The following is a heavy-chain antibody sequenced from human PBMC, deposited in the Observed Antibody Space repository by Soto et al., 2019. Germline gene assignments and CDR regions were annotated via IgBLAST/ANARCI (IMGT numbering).Heavy chain of an antibody. CDR1: GFSLSTSGVG. CDR2: IYWDDSK. D-gene: IGHD3-9*01. CDR3: APNGPEDWPLDY. J-gene: IGHJ4*02. Sequence: QITLKESGPTLVRPTQTLTLTCAFSGFSLSTSGVGVGWIRQPPGKALEWLAVIYWDDSKHYSPSLWSRLTITKPTPKNHVVLTMTNMDPVDTGTYCCAPNGPEDWPLDYWGQGTVVTVSS. V-gene: IGHV2-5*02.